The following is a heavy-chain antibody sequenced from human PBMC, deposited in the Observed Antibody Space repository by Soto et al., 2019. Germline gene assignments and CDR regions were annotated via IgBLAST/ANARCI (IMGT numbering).Heavy chain of an antibody. J-gene: IGHJ1*01. CDR3: ARPLFYDFWSVYFLEQYFQH. V-gene: IGHV4-39*01. D-gene: IGHD3-3*01. CDR1: GGSISSSSYY. Sequence: PSETLSLTCTVSGGSISSSSYYWGWIRQPPGKGLEWIGSIYYSGSTYYNPSLKSRVTISVDTSKNQFSLKLSSVTAADTAVYYCARPLFYDFWSVYFLEQYFQHWGQGTLVTVSS. CDR2: IYYSGST.